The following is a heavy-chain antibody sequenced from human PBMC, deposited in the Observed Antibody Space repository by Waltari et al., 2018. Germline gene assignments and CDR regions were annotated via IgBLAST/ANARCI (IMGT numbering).Heavy chain of an antibody. D-gene: IGHD6-13*01. J-gene: IGHJ2*01. V-gene: IGHV1-69*14. CDR2: IIPIFGTA. CDR1: GGTFSSYA. Sequence: QVQLVQSGAEVKKPGSSVKVSCKASGGTFSSYAISWVRQAPGQGLEWMGGIIPIFGTANYAQKFQGRVTITADKSTSTAYMELSSLRSEDTAVYYCATIGQYSSSWFDWYFDLWGRGTLVTVSS. CDR3: ATIGQYSSSWFDWYFDL.